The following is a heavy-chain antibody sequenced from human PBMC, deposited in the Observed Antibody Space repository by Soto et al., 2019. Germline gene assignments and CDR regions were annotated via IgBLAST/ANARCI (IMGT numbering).Heavy chain of an antibody. CDR1: GYTFTSYG. J-gene: IGHJ5*02. Sequence: ASVKVSCKASGYTFTSYGISWVRQAPGQGLEWMGWISAYNGNTNYAQKLQGRVTMTTDTSTSTAYMELRSLRSDDTAVYYCARFRYSNYGLSGWFDPWGQGTQVTVSS. CDR2: ISAYNGNT. CDR3: ARFRYSNYGLSGWFDP. V-gene: IGHV1-18*01. D-gene: IGHD4-4*01.